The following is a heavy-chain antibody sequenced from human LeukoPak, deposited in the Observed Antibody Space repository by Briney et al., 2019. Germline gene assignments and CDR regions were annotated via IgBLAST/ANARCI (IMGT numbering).Heavy chain of an antibody. CDR1: GFTFSSYS. J-gene: IGHJ5*02. D-gene: IGHD3-22*01. Sequence: PGGSLRLSCAASGFTFSSYSMNWDRQAPGKGLEWVSYISSSSSTIYYADSVKGRFTISRDNAKNSLYLQMNSLRAEDTAVYCCARVGLTYYYDSSGYNWFDPWGQGTLVTVSS. V-gene: IGHV3-48*01. CDR2: ISSSSSTI. CDR3: ARVGLTYYYDSSGYNWFDP.